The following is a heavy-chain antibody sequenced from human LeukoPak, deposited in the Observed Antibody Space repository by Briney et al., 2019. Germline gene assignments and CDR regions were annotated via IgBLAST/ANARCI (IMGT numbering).Heavy chain of an antibody. D-gene: IGHD3-10*01. V-gene: IGHV4-34*01. Sequence: PGGSLRLSCAASGFSLSTYTLHWIRQPPGKGLEWIGEINHSGRTNYNPSLKSRVTISVDTSKNQFSLKLSSVTAADTAVYYCAREGGSYYLYYFDYWGQGTLVTVSS. J-gene: IGHJ4*02. CDR1: GFSLSTYT. CDR2: INHSGRT. CDR3: AREGGSYYLYYFDY.